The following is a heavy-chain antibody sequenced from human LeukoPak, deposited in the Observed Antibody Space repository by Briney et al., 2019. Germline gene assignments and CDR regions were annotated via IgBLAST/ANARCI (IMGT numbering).Heavy chain of an antibody. CDR2: IYYSGST. D-gene: IGHD6-13*01. CDR1: GYSISSGYE. J-gene: IGHJ4*02. CDR3: ARDYRAVYSSSWDY. V-gene: IGHV4-38-2*02. Sequence: PLETLSLTCSVSGYSISSGYEWGWIRQPPGKRLEWIGSIYYSGSTYYNPSLKSRVTIPVDTSKNQFSLKLGSVTAADTAVYYCARDYRAVYSSSWDYWGQGTLVTVSS.